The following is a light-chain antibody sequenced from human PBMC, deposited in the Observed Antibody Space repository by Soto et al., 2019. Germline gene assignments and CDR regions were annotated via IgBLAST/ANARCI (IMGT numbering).Light chain of an antibody. V-gene: IGKV2-30*01. J-gene: IGKJ1*01. CDR3: LELTSCSRK. CDR2: KVS. CDR1: QSLVFSDGDTY. Sequence: DVVLTQSPLSLPVALGQPASISCTSSQSLVFSDGDTYFSWFHQKPGQSTRRLIYKVSNRASGVPIRFIGSWSGTDFTLEISRVAAEDVEVYYCLELTSCSRKFGQATKVEI.